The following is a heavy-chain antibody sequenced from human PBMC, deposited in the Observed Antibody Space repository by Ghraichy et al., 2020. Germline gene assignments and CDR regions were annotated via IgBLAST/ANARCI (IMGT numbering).Heavy chain of an antibody. J-gene: IGHJ4*02. Sequence: GESLNISCAASGFRFSTYAMTWVRQAPGKGLEWVAGLSVTGGTTFYADSVKGRFAISRDNSKNTLYLQMNSLRVDDTAVYYCAKSAIQIQLGGRIDYWGQGTLVTVSS. CDR3: AKSAIQIQLGGRIDY. D-gene: IGHD5-24*01. CDR1: GFRFSTYA. V-gene: IGHV3-23*01. CDR2: LSVTGGTT.